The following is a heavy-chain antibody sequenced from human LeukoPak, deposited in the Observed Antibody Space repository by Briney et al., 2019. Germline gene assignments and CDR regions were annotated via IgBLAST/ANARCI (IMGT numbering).Heavy chain of an antibody. D-gene: IGHD6-6*01. CDR2: IYSGGST. Sequence: GGSLRLSCAASGFTVSSNYMSWVRQAPGKGLEWVSVIYSGGSTYYADSVKGRFTISRDNSKNTLYLQMNSLRAEDTAVYYCTRQGEQLATIDYWGQGTLVTVSS. J-gene: IGHJ4*02. V-gene: IGHV3-53*01. CDR3: TRQGEQLATIDY. CDR1: GFTVSSNY.